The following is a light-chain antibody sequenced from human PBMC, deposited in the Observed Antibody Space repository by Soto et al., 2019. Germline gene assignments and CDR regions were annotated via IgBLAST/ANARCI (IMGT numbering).Light chain of an antibody. CDR1: QSVSSSY. J-gene: IGKJ2*01. Sequence: IVLTQSPGTLCLSPGERATLSCRASQSVSSSYLAWYQQKPGQAPRLLIYGASSRATGIPDRFSGSGSGTDFTLTISRLEPEDFAVYYCQQYGSSTTFGQGTKLEIK. CDR3: QQYGSSTT. CDR2: GAS. V-gene: IGKV3-20*01.